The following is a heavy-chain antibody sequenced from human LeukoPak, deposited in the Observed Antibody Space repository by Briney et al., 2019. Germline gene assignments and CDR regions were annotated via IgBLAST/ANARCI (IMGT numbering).Heavy chain of an antibody. D-gene: IGHD2-15*01. CDR2: IYYSGST. CDR1: GGSISTYY. V-gene: IGHV4-59*01. J-gene: IGHJ4*02. CDR3: ARSSHCSGGSCYSLTGVGY. Sequence: SETLSLTCTVPGGSISTYYWSWLRQPPGKGLEWIGHIYYSGSTNYNPSLKGRVTMLVATYKNQFSLKLSSVTAADTAVYYCARSSHCSGGSCYSLTGVGYWGQGTLVTVSS.